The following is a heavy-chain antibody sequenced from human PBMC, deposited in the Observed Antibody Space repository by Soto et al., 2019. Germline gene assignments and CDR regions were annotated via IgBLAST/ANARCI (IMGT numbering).Heavy chain of an antibody. CDR1: GCTFSTTG. J-gene: IGHJ4*02. CDR3: AKDLREMATIRPDY. CDR2: ISSGSEYI. D-gene: IGHD5-12*01. Sequence: GGSLRLSCAASGCTFSTTGMNWVRQAPGKGLQWVSSISSGSEYIFHADSVKGRFTISRENSKNMVYLQMNSLRAEDTAVYYCAKDLREMATIRPDYWGQGTLVTVSS. V-gene: IGHV3-21*01.